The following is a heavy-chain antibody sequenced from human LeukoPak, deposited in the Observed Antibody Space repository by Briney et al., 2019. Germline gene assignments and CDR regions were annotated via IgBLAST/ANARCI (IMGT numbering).Heavy chain of an antibody. CDR1: GFIFSDRY. J-gene: IGHJ4*02. Sequence: GGTLRLSCVASGFIFSDRYMDWVRQAPGKGLEWVGRARNKANSYTTQYAASVKGRFTISRDDSKNSLYLQMNSLKTEDTAVYYCARVSGSQWSPLDYWGQGILVTVSS. D-gene: IGHD6-25*01. V-gene: IGHV3-72*01. CDR2: ARNKANSYTT. CDR3: ARVSGSQWSPLDY.